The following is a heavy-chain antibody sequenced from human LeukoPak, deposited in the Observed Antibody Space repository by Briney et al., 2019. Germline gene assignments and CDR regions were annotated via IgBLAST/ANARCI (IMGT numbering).Heavy chain of an antibody. CDR3: ARSPGDCIDY. V-gene: IGHV1-2*02. CDR1: GGTFSSYA. CDR2: INPNSGGT. D-gene: IGHD2-21*01. Sequence: GASVKVSCKASGGTFSSYAISWVRQAPGQGLEWMGWINPNSGGTNYAQKFQGRVTMTRDTSISTAYMELSRLRSDDTAVYYCARSPGDCIDYWGQGTLVTVSS. J-gene: IGHJ4*02.